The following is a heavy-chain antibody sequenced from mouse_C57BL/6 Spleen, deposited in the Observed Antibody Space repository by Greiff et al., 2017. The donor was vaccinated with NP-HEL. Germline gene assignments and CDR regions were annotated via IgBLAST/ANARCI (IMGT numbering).Heavy chain of an antibody. CDR3: TSGQLRLPYYFDY. Sequence: VQLKESGAELVRPGASVKLSCTASGFNIKDDYMHWVKQRPEQGLEWIGWIDPENGDTEYASKFQGKATITADTSSNTAYLQLSSLTSEDTAVYYCTSGQLRLPYYFDYWGQGTTLTVSS. V-gene: IGHV14-4*01. J-gene: IGHJ2*01. CDR2: IDPENGDT. D-gene: IGHD3-2*02. CDR1: GFNIKDDY.